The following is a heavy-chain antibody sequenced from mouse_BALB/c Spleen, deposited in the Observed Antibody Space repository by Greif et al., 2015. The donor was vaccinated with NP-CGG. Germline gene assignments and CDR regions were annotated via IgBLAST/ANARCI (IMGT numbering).Heavy chain of an antibody. CDR1: GFTFSSYT. Sequence: EVNVVESGGGLVKPGGSLKLSCAASGFTFSSYTMSWVRQTPEKRLEWVATISSGGSYTYYPDSVKGRFTISRDNAKNTLYLQMSSLKSEDTAMYYCTRVYGNSRFDYWGQGTTLTVSS. V-gene: IGHV5-6-4*01. CDR2: ISSGGSYT. D-gene: IGHD2-1*01. J-gene: IGHJ2*01. CDR3: TRVYGNSRFDY.